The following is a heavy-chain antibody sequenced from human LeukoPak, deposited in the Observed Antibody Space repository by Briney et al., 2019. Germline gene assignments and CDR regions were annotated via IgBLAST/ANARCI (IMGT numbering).Heavy chain of an antibody. CDR1: GFTFSSYS. J-gene: IGHJ4*02. Sequence: PGGSLRLSCAASGFTFSSYSMHWVRQAPGKGLEWVSSISSSSSYIYYADSVKGRFTVSRDNAKNSLYLQMNSLRAEDTAVYYCASTNYYGSGSYLDYWGQGTLVTVSS. V-gene: IGHV3-21*01. D-gene: IGHD3-10*01. CDR3: ASTNYYGSGSYLDY. CDR2: ISSSSSYI.